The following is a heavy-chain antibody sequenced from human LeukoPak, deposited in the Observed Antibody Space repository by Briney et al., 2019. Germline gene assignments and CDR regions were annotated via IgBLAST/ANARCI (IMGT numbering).Heavy chain of an antibody. CDR3: ARESLGSSGYYRDY. Sequence: GGSLRLSCAASGFTFSIYSMTWVRQAPGKGLEWVSSISSSSSYIYYAESVKGRFTISRDNAKNSLYLQMNSLRDEDTAVYYCARESLGSSGYYRDYWGQGTLVTVSS. V-gene: IGHV3-21*01. J-gene: IGHJ4*02. CDR1: GFTFSIYS. CDR2: ISSSSSYI. D-gene: IGHD3-22*01.